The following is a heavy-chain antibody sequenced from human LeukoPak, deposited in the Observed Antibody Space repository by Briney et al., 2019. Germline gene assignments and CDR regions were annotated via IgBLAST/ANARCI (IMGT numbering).Heavy chain of an antibody. J-gene: IGHJ4*02. V-gene: IGHV1-69*05. CDR1: GGTFSSYA. CDR3: AGSSGYYGRSFDY. Sequence: GASVTVSCKASGGTFSSYAISWVRQAPGQGLEWMGGIIPIFGTANYAQKFQGRVTITTDESTSTAYMELSSLRSEDTAVYYCAGSSGYYGRSFDYWGQGTLVTVSS. D-gene: IGHD3-22*01. CDR2: IIPIFGTA.